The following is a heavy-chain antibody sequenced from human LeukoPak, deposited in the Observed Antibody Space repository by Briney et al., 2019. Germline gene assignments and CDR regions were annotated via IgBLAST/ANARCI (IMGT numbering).Heavy chain of an antibody. V-gene: IGHV3-23*01. Sequence: PGGSLRLSCAASGFTFSSYAMSWVRQAPGKGLEWVSAISGSGGSTYYADSVKGRFTISGDNSKNTLYLQMNSLRAEDTAVYYCAKDRAGEGIAAEQLDYWGQGTLVTVSS. CDR3: AKDRAGEGIAAEQLDY. CDR1: GFTFSSYA. CDR2: ISGSGGST. J-gene: IGHJ4*02. D-gene: IGHD6-25*01.